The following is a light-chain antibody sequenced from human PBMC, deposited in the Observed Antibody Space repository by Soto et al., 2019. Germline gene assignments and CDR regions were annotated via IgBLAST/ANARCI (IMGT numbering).Light chain of an antibody. CDR1: PAIASF. CDR3: QQLNGSPWT. CDR2: GAS. J-gene: IGKJ1*01. V-gene: IGKV1-9*01. Sequence: GDRVTITFRASPAIASFLAWYQQKPWTAPKLLIYGASTLQSGVPSRFSGSRSGTDYTLTIASLQPEDFATYYCQQLNGSPWTFGQGTKVEIK.